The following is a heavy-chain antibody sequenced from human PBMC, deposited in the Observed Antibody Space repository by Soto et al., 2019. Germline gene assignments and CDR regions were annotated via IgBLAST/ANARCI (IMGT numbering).Heavy chain of an antibody. CDR3: AREGQLVPQFDY. CDR2: IIPILGIA. J-gene: IGHJ4*02. CDR1: GGTFSSYT. Sequence: QVQLVQSGAEVKKPGSSVKVSCKASGGTFSSYTISWVRQAPGQGLEWMGRIIPILGIANYAQKFQGRVTITADKSTSTAYMELSSLRSADTAVYYCAREGQLVPQFDYWGQGTLVIVSS. V-gene: IGHV1-69*08. D-gene: IGHD6-6*01.